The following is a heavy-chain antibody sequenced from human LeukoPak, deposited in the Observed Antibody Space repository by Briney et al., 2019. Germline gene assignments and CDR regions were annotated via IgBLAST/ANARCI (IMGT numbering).Heavy chain of an antibody. CDR3: ARDSGPSSGWYTSYSFDY. V-gene: IGHV3-48*03. J-gene: IGHJ4*02. D-gene: IGHD6-19*01. Sequence: GGSLRLSCAASGFTFSSYEMNWVRQAPGKGLEWVSYISSSGSTIYYADSVKGRFTISRDNAKNSLYLQMNSLRAEDTAVYYCARDSGPSSGWYTSYSFDYWGQGTLVTVSS. CDR2: ISSSGSTI. CDR1: GFTFSSYE.